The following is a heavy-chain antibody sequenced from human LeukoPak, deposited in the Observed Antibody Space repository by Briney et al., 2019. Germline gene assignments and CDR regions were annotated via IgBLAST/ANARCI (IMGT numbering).Heavy chain of an antibody. CDR2: IIPIFGTA. CDR1: GGTFSSYA. D-gene: IGHD3-10*01. V-gene: IGHV1-69*13. Sequence: SVKVSCKASGGTFSSYAISWVRQAPGQGLEWMGGIIPIFGTANYAQKFQGRVTITADESTSTAYMELSSLRSEDTAVYYCARDGPYYYGSGSYYYYYYMDVWGKGTTVTVSS. CDR3: ARDGPYYYGSGSYYYYYYMDV. J-gene: IGHJ6*03.